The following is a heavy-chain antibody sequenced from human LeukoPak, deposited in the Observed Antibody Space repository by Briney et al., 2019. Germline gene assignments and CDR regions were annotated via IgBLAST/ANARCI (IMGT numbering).Heavy chain of an antibody. D-gene: IGHD3-9*01. CDR3: ARVGRGYYDILTGYDY. J-gene: IGHJ4*02. CDR2: ISYDGSNK. CDR1: GFTFSSYA. Sequence: GGSLRLSCAASGFTFSSYAMHWVRQAPGKGLEWVAVISYDGSNKYYADSVKGRFTISRDNSKNTLYLQMNSLRAEDTAVYYCARVGRGYYDILTGYDYWGQGTLVTVSS. V-gene: IGHV3-30*04.